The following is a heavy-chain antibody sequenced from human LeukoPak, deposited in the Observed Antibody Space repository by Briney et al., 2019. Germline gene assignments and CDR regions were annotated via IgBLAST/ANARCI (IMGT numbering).Heavy chain of an antibody. Sequence: PSETLSLTCTVSGDSISSSSSYWGWIRQPPGEGLEWIGSIYYSGSTYYNTSLKSRVTISVDTSKNQFSLRLNSVTAADTAVYYCARVNDGDRYYYYYYMDVWGKGTTVTVSS. J-gene: IGHJ6*03. CDR1: GDSISSSSSY. D-gene: IGHD4-17*01. CDR3: ARVNDGDRYYYYYYMDV. CDR2: IYYSGST. V-gene: IGHV4-39*01.